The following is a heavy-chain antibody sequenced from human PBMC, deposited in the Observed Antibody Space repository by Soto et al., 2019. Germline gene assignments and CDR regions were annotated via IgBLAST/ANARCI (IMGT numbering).Heavy chain of an antibody. Sequence: QVQLQESGPGLVKPSQTLTLTCSVSGGSIDTGGFYWSWARQLPGKGLQWIGYIYYTGAAYYNPALNSRVVISLDTSANQFSLSLTSLTAADTAVYYCARGTFNDISFDSWGQGRLVTVSS. CDR1: GGSIDTGGFY. V-gene: IGHV4-31*03. CDR3: ARGTFNDISFDS. D-gene: IGHD2-8*01. CDR2: IYYTGAA. J-gene: IGHJ4*02.